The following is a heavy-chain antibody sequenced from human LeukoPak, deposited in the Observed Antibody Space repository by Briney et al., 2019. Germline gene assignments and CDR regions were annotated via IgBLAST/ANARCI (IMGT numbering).Heavy chain of an antibody. CDR2: ISYDGSNK. Sequence: GGSLRLSCAASGFTFSTYAMHWVRQAPGKGLEWVAVISYDGSNKYYADSVKGRFTISRDNSKTTLYLQMNSLRAEDTAVYYCARALDEGARFDYWGQGTLVTVSS. CDR1: GFTFSTYA. J-gene: IGHJ4*02. CDR3: ARALDEGARFDY. V-gene: IGHV3-30-3*01.